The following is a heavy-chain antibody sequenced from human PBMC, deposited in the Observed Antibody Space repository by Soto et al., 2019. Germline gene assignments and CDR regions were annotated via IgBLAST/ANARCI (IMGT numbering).Heavy chain of an antibody. CDR1: GFTFSSYG. J-gene: IGHJ1*01. CDR2: IWYDGSNK. D-gene: IGHD3-10*01. CDR3: ARAGPWFQH. Sequence: AGGSLRLSCAASGFTFSSYGMHWVRQAPGKGLEWVAVIWYDGSNKYYADSVKGRFTISRDNSKNTLYLQMNSPRAEDTAVYYCARAGPWFQHWGQGTLVTVSS. V-gene: IGHV3-33*01.